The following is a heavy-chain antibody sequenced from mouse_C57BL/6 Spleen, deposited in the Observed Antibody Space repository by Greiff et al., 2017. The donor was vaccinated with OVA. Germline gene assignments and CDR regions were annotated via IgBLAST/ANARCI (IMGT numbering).Heavy chain of an antibody. CDR2: ISDGGSYT. CDR3: AREGSGYYFDY. V-gene: IGHV5-4*01. D-gene: IGHD3-2*02. J-gene: IGHJ2*01. CDR1: GFTFSSYA. Sequence: EVNVVESGGGLVKPGGSLKLSCAASGFTFSSYAMSWVRQTPEKRLEWVATISDGGSYTYYPDNVKGRFTISRDNAKNNLYLQMSHLKSEDTAMYYCAREGSGYYFDYWGQGTTLTVSS.